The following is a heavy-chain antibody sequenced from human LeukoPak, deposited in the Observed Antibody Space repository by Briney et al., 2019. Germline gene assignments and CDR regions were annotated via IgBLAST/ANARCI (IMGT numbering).Heavy chain of an antibody. J-gene: IGHJ5*02. D-gene: IGHD3-22*01. CDR3: ARGRGAGPYMIVGRRFDP. Sequence: ASVKVSCKASGYTFTSYDINWVRQATGQGLEWMGWMNPNSGNTGYAQKFQGRVTMTRNTSISTAYMELSSLRSEDTAVYYCARGRGAGPYMIVGRRFDPWGQGTLVTVSS. V-gene: IGHV1-8*01. CDR1: GYTFTSYD. CDR2: MNPNSGNT.